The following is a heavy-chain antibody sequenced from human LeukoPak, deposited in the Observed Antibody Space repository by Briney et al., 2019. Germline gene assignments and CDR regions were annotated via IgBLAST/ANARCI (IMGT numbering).Heavy chain of an antibody. J-gene: IGHJ6*02. CDR3: ARELYDYVWGSPLVGMDV. Sequence: GGPLRLSCAASGFTFSSYEMNWVRQAPGKGLEWVSYISSSGSTIYYADSVKGRFTISRDNAKNSLYLQMNSLRAEDTAVYYCARELYDYVWGSPLVGMDVWGQGTTVTVSS. D-gene: IGHD3-16*01. CDR2: ISSSGSTI. V-gene: IGHV3-48*03. CDR1: GFTFSSYE.